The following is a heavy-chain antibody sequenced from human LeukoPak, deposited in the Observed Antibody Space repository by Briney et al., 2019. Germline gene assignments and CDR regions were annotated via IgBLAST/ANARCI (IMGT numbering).Heavy chain of an antibody. CDR3: ARGKGLDY. CDR1: GFTFTTYW. V-gene: IGHV3-7*01. D-gene: IGHD3-10*01. Sequence: GGSLRLSCAPSGFTFTTYWMSWVRQAPGKGLEWVANIKQDGSEKYYVDSVKGRFTISRDNAENSLYLQMNSLRAEDTAVCYCARGKGLDYWGQGTPVTVSS. J-gene: IGHJ4*02. CDR2: IKQDGSEK.